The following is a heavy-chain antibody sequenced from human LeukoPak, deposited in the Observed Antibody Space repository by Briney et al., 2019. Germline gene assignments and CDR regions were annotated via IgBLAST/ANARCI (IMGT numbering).Heavy chain of an antibody. Sequence: SETLSLTCTVSGVSISSSSYYWGWIRQPPGKGLEWIGTIYYSGSTYYNPSLKSRLTMSVDTSKNQFSLRLSSVTAADTAVYYCAREGDSSGWYFDYWGQGTLVTVSS. D-gene: IGHD6-19*01. J-gene: IGHJ4*02. CDR3: AREGDSSGWYFDY. V-gene: IGHV4-39*07. CDR2: IYYSGST. CDR1: GVSISSSSYY.